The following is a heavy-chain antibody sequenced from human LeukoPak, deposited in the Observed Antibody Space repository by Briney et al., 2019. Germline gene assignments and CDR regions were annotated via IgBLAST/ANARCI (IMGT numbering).Heavy chain of an antibody. CDR3: ARVQRSREWEPTVFDY. CDR1: GGSISSNY. CDR2: IYYSGST. D-gene: IGHD1-26*01. Sequence: PSETLSLTCIVSGGSISSNYWSWIRQPPGKGLEWIGYIYYSGSTNHNPSLKSRVTISVDTSRNQFSLRLSSVTAADTAVYYCARVQRSREWEPTVFDYWGQGTLVTVSS. J-gene: IGHJ4*02. V-gene: IGHV4-59*01.